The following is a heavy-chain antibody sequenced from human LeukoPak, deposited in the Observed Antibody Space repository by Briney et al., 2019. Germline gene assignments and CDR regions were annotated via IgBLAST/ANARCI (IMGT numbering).Heavy chain of an antibody. CDR1: AGTFSSYA. J-gene: IGHJ4*02. Sequence: GASVKVSCKASAGTFSSYAISWVRQAPGQGREWMGGIIPIFGTANYAQKFQGRVTITADESTSTAYMELSSLRSEDTAVYYCASGGIAVAKTFDYWGQGTLVTVSS. CDR3: ASGGIAVAKTFDY. CDR2: IIPIFGTA. V-gene: IGHV1-69*13. D-gene: IGHD6-19*01.